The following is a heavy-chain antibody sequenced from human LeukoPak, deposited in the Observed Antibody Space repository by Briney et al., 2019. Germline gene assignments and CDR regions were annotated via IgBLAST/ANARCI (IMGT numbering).Heavy chain of an antibody. J-gene: IGHJ4*02. CDR1: GFTFSSYA. D-gene: IGHD6-19*01. CDR3: ARDQSRWLVFDY. Sequence: GRSLRLSCAASGFTFSSYAIHWVRQAPGKGLDWVAVISYDGRNKYYADSVKGRFTISRDNAKNSLYLQMNSLRAEDTAVYYCARDQSRWLVFDYWGQGTLVTVSS. CDR2: ISYDGRNK. V-gene: IGHV3-30*04.